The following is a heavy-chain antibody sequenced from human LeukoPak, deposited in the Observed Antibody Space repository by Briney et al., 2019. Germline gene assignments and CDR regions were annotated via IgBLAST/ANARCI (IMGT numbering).Heavy chain of an antibody. CDR1: GGTFSSYA. V-gene: IGHV1-69*13. CDR3: ARRDRDGYNLGAFDI. CDR2: IIPIFGTA. D-gene: IGHD5-24*01. J-gene: IGHJ3*02. Sequence: SVKVSCKASGGTFSSYAISWVRQAPGQGLEWMGGIIPIFGTANYAQKFQGRVTITADESTSTAYMELSSLRSEDTAVYYCARRDRDGYNLGAFDIWGQGTMVTVSS.